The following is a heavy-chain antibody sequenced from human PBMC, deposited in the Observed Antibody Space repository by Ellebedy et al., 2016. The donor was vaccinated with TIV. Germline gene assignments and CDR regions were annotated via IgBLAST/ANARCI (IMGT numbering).Heavy chain of an antibody. V-gene: IGHV4-39*02. CDR3: GREGGSVNYYHSY. CDR2: SYYGGSA. CDR1: GASISSSSGYY. Sequence: MPSETLSLTCTVSGASISSSSGYYWGWIRQPPGQGLEWVGSSYYGGSAYYNPSLNSLITISVDTSKNQFSLQLDSVTAADTAVYYCGREGGSVNYYHSYWGQGTLVTVSS. D-gene: IGHD3-10*01. J-gene: IGHJ4*02.